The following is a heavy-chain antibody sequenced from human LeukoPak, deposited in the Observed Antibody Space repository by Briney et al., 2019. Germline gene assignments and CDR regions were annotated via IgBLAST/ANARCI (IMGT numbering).Heavy chain of an antibody. Sequence: ASVKVSCKASGYTFTSYYMHWVRQAPGQGLEWMGGINPNSGGTNYAQKVQGRVTMTRDTSINTVYMELRRLRADDTAVYYCASNLPPPSSCTNGVCYFADYYYYYMDVWGKGTTVTVSS. CDR1: GYTFTSYY. J-gene: IGHJ6*03. D-gene: IGHD2-8*01. V-gene: IGHV1-2*02. CDR3: ASNLPPPSSCTNGVCYFADYYYYYMDV. CDR2: INPNSGGT.